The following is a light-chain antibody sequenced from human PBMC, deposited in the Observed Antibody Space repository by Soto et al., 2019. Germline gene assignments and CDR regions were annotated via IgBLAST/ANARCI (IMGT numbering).Light chain of an antibody. J-gene: IGLJ1*01. CDR1: SSDIGGFNL. CDR3: RSYTGSNTYV. V-gene: IGLV2-14*01. CDR2: GVS. Sequence: QSALTQPASVSGSPGQSITISCTGTSSDIGGFNLVSWYQQHPGKAPKLIIYGVSVRPSGVSDRFSGSKSGNTASLTISGLQAEDEADYCCRSYTGSNTYVFGTGTKLTVL.